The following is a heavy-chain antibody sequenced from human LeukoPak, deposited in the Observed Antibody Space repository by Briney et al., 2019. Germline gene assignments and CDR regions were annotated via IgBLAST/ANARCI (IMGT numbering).Heavy chain of an antibody. J-gene: IGHJ4*02. CDR3: ASVTMVRGVIMGVDY. CDR1: GGSISSYY. D-gene: IGHD3-10*01. CDR2: IYYSGST. V-gene: IGHV4-59*08. Sequence: RSSETLSLTCTVSGGSISSYYWSWIRQPPGKGLEWIGYIYYSGSTNYNPSLKSRVTISVDTSKNQFSLKLSSVTAADTAVYYCASVTMVRGVIMGVDYWGQGTLVTVSS.